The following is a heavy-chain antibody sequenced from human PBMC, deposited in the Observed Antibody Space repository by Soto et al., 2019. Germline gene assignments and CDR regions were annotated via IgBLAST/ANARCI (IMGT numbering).Heavy chain of an antibody. CDR3: ARDLNGYHCFFDY. D-gene: IGHD5-12*01. CDR1: GFTFSSYS. CDR2: VSSSSGTI. V-gene: IGHV3-48*01. Sequence: PGGSLRLSCAASGFTFSSYSMNWVRQAPGKGLEWISYVSSSSGTIYYADSVKGRFTISRDNAKNSMYLQMNSLRAEDTAVYYCARDLNGYHCFFDYWGQGTLVTVSS. J-gene: IGHJ4*02.